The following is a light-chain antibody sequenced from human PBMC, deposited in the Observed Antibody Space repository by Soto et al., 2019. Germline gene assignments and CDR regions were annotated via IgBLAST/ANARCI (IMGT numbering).Light chain of an antibody. CDR3: HQRKSWPRT. J-gene: IGKJ1*01. CDR2: AAS. Sequence: EIVLTQSPATLSLSPGERVTISCRASQSVSNYLAWYQQKPGQAPRLLVSAASSRASGIPARFSGSGSGTDFTLTISSLEPEDFAVYYCHQRKSWPRTFGQGTKVDI. V-gene: IGKV3-11*01. CDR1: QSVSNY.